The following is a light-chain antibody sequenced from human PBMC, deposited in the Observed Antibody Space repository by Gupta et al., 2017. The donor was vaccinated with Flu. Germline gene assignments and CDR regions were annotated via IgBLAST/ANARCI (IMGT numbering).Light chain of an antibody. Sequence: DGVLTQSPLSLPVTPGEPASISCRSSESLVHSNGDSYLDWFLQRPGQSPRRLIYMASNRASGVPDRISGSGSGTDFTLKISRVEAEDVGVYYCMHGTRWPWTFGQGTKLEI. CDR1: ESLVHSNGDSY. V-gene: IGKV2-30*02. J-gene: IGKJ5*01. CDR3: MHGTRWPWT. CDR2: MAS.